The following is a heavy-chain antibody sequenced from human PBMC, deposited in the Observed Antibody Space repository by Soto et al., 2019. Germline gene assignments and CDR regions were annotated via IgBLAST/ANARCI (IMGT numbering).Heavy chain of an antibody. CDR1: GDSFSSYT. J-gene: IGHJ3*02. D-gene: IGHD6-19*01. CDR3: ARDLSAVAGPQAFDI. CDR2: IVHLLGTT. Sequence: QVQLVQSGAAVEKPGSSVKISCTASGDSFSSYTLSWMRQAPGHGLEWMGRIVHLLGTTNYAQKFQGSVTFTADKSTSTVYMEVRSLRSQDTAMYYCARDLSAVAGPQAFDIWGQGKMVIVYS. V-gene: IGHV1-69*08.